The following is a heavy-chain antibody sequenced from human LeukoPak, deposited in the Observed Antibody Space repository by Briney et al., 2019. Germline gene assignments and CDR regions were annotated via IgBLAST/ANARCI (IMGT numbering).Heavy chain of an antibody. CDR3: AKGGTSHEGPFDY. CDR2: ISGSGGST. D-gene: IGHD2-2*01. V-gene: IGHV3-23*01. CDR1: GFTSSDHA. J-gene: IGHJ4*02. Sequence: PGGSLRLSCAASGFTSSDHAMSWVRQAPGKGLEWVSAISGSGGSTYFPDSVKGRFTISRDISNNTLYLHLQMNSLRAEDTAVYYCAKGGTSHEGPFDYWGQGTLVTVSS.